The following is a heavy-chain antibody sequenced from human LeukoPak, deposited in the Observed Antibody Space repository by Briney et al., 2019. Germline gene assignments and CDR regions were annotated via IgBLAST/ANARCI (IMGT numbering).Heavy chain of an antibody. CDR2: ISSSSSYI. D-gene: IGHD3-10*01. J-gene: IGHJ4*02. Sequence: GGSLRLSCAASGFTFSSYSMNWVRQAPGKGLEWVSSISSSSSYIYYADSVKGRFTIYRDNPKTSLYLQMNSLRAEDTAVYYCARRGLVDYWGQGTLVTVSS. CDR1: GFTFSSYS. CDR3: ARRGLVDY. V-gene: IGHV3-21*01.